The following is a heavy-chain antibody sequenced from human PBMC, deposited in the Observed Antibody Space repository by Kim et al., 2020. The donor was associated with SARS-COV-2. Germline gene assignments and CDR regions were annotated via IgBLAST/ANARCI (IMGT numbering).Heavy chain of an antibody. Sequence: GGSLRLSCAASGFTFSAYAMHWVRQAPGKGLEWVAGISDSDGTTYYPDSVKGRFIISRDNSKNTLHLQMNSLRAEDTAIYYCAKHFGSSGSEFHHWGQGTLVTVSS. V-gene: IGHV3-23*01. CDR1: GFTFSAYA. CDR2: ISDSDGTT. D-gene: IGHD3-22*01. J-gene: IGHJ1*01. CDR3: AKHFGSSGSEFHH.